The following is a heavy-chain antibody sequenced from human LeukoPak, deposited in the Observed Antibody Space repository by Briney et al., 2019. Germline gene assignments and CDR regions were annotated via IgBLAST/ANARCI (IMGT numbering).Heavy chain of an antibody. CDR3: ARGVYCSGDTCYYYYYYMDV. CDR1: GGSISGYY. J-gene: IGHJ6*03. CDR2: IYTSGST. V-gene: IGHV4-4*07. Sequence: KASETLSLTCTVSGGSISGYYWSWIRQPAGKGLEWIGRIYTSGSTNYTPSLKSRVTISVDRSKNQFSLRLTSVTAADTAVYYCARGVYCSGDTCYYYYYYMDVWGKGTTVTVSS. D-gene: IGHD2-15*01.